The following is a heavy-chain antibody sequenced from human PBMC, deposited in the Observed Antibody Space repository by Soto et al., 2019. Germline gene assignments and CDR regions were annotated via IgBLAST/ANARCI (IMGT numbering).Heavy chain of an antibody. CDR2: IFSDGRT. Sequence: EVQLVESGGGLVQPGGSLRLSCVASGFTVSSAYMSWVRQAPGRGLEWVSIIFSDGRTFYVDSVKHRFTISRDNSKLYPQMNSLRAEDTVVYYCARAPFSSGSNWYFDLWGRGTLVSVSS. V-gene: IGHV3-66*01. CDR3: ARAPFSSGSNWYFDL. J-gene: IGHJ2*01. D-gene: IGHD6-19*01. CDR1: GFTVSSAY.